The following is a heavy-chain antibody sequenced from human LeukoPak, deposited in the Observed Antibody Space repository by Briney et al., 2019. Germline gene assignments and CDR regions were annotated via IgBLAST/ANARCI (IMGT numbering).Heavy chain of an antibody. CDR3: ARDGSLLWFGEFPYYFDY. V-gene: IGHV3-48*01. Sequence: GGSLRLSCAASGFTFSSYSMNWVRQAPGKGLEWVSSISSSSSTIYYADSVKGRFTISRDNAKNSLYLQMNSLRAEDTAVYYCARDGSLLWFGEFPYYFDYWGQGTLVTVSS. J-gene: IGHJ4*02. D-gene: IGHD3-10*01. CDR1: GFTFSSYS. CDR2: ISSSSSTI.